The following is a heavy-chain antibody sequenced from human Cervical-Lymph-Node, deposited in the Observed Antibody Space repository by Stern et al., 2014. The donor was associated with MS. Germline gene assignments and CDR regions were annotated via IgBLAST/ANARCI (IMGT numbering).Heavy chain of an antibody. CDR2: SDWDGDK. Sequence: QVTLRESGPALVKPTQTLTLTCSFSGFSLSTTGMCVSWIRQPPGQALEWLALSDWDGDKYYPTSLKTRLTISKDTSKNQVVLTMTNVAPVDTATYYCVYAPPGDFLEDAFDIWGQGTMVTISS. CDR1: GFSLSTTGMC. D-gene: IGHD4-17*01. J-gene: IGHJ3*02. CDR3: VYAPPGDFLEDAFDI. V-gene: IGHV2-70*01.